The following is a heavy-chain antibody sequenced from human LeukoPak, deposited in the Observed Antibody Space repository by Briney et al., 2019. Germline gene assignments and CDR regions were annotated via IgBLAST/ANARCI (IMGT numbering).Heavy chain of an antibody. CDR3: ARMVGYAYSDY. V-gene: IGHV1-69*13. D-gene: IGHD2-15*01. CDR2: IIPIFGTA. CDR1: GGTFSSYV. Sequence: SVKVSCKASGGTFSSYVISWVRQAPGQGLEWMGGIIPIFGTANYAQKFQGRVTITADESTSTAYMELNSLTSKDTAVYYCARMVGYAYSDYWGQGTLVTVSS. J-gene: IGHJ4*02.